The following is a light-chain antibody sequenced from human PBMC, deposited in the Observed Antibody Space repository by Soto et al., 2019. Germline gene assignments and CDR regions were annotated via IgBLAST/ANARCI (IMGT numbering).Light chain of an antibody. CDR2: EVS. CDR1: SSDVGGYSY. V-gene: IGLV2-14*01. J-gene: IGLJ2*01. CDR3: SSFSSITREV. Sequence: QSVLTQPAAVSGSPGQSITISGTGTSSDVGGYSYVSWYQQHPGKTPKLMIYEVSNRPSGVSHRFSGSKSGNTASLTISGLQTEDEAYYYCSSFSSITREVFGGGTKLTVL.